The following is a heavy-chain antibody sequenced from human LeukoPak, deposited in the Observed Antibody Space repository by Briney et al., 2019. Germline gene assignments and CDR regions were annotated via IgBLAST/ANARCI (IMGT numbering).Heavy chain of an antibody. Sequence: GGSLRLSCAASGFTFSNAWMSWVRQAPGKGLEWVAFIRYDGSNKYYADSVKGRFTISRDNSKNTLYLQMNSLRAEDTAVYYCAKDGKRISMMVVVRAGYFQHWGQGTLVTVSS. J-gene: IGHJ1*01. CDR1: GFTFSNAW. CDR3: AKDGKRISMMVVVRAGYFQH. D-gene: IGHD3-22*01. V-gene: IGHV3-30*02. CDR2: IRYDGSNK.